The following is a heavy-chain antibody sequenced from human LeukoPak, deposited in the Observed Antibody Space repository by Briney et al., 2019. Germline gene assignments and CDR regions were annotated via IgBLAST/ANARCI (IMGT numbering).Heavy chain of an antibody. CDR3: ATEGYCSSTSC. D-gene: IGHD2-2*01. V-gene: IGHV3-21*01. Sequence: GRSLRLSCAASGFTFCSYSMNWVRQAPGKGLEWVSSISSSSSYIYYADSVKGRFTISRDNAKNSLYLQMNSLRAEDTAVYYCATEGYCSSTSCWGQGTLVTVSS. CDR1: GFTFCSYS. J-gene: IGHJ4*02. CDR2: ISSSSSYI.